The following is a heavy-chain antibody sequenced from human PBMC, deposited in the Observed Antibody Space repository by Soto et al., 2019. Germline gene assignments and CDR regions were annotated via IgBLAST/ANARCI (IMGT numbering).Heavy chain of an antibody. CDR2: ISPYNGNT. CDR3: GREGGVWGRFRYCDY. J-gene: IGHJ4*02. CDR1: GYTFSSYV. Sequence: QVQLVQSGVEVQKPGASVKVSCKASGYTFSSYVINWLRQAPGQGLEWMGWISPYNGNTNYGQKLQGSVTMTTDTSTSIVDMELRSLRSDDTAVYYCGREGGVWGRFRYCDYWGQGTLVTVSP. V-gene: IGHV1-18*04. D-gene: IGHD3-16*02.